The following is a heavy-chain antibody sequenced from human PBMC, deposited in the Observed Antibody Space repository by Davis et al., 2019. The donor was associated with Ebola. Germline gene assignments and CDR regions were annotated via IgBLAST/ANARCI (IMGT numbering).Heavy chain of an antibody. Sequence: ASVKVSCKASGYTFTSYGISWVRQAPGQGLEWMGWISAYNGNTNYAQKLQGRVTMTTDTSTSTAYMELRSLRSDDTAVYYCARAPPGSSIAAAGRGFDYWGQGTLVTVSS. CDR3: ARAPPGSSIAAAGRGFDY. V-gene: IGHV1-18*04. J-gene: IGHJ4*02. D-gene: IGHD6-13*01. CDR1: GYTFTSYG. CDR2: ISAYNGNT.